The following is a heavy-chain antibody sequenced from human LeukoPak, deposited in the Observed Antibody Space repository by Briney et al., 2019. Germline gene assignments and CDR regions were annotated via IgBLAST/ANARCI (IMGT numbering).Heavy chain of an antibody. CDR1: GGSFSGYY. Sequence: SETLSLTCAVYGGSFSGYYWSWIRQPPGKGLEWIGEINHSGSTNYNPSLKSRVTISVDTSKNQFSLKLSSVTAADTAVYYCAKIVVVPAANWSDPWGQGTLVTVSS. D-gene: IGHD2-2*01. J-gene: IGHJ5*02. CDR3: AKIVVVPAANWSDP. CDR2: INHSGST. V-gene: IGHV4-34*01.